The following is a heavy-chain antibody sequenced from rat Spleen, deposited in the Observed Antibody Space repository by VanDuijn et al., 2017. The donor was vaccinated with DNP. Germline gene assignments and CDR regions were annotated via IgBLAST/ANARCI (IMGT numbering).Heavy chain of an antibody. Sequence: EVQLQESGSGLVKPSQSLSLTCSVTGYSITSNYWGWIRKFPGNKMEYIGHISYSGSTNYNPSLKSRIYITRDTSQNHFFLHLNSVTCEDTATVYGARWTSDFYYWGQGVMVTVSS. D-gene: IGHD1-11*01. CDR2: ISYSGST. V-gene: IGHV3-1*01. CDR1: GYSITSNY. J-gene: IGHJ2*01. CDR3: ARWTSDFYY.